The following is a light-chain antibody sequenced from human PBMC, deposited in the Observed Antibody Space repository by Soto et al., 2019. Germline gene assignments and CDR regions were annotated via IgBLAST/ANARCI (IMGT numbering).Light chain of an antibody. CDR3: SSYAGSNKSV. CDR2: EVS. CDR1: SSDVGAYNY. Sequence: QAVLTQPPSASGSLGQSVTISCTGTSSDVGAYNYVSWYQQHPGKAPKLMIYEVSKWPSGVPDRFSGSKSGNTASLTVSGLQAEDEADYYCSSYAGSNKSVFGTGTKLTVL. J-gene: IGLJ1*01. V-gene: IGLV2-8*01.